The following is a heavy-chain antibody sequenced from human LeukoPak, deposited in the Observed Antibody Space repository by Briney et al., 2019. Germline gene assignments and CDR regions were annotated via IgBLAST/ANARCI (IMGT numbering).Heavy chain of an antibody. CDR1: GGSFSGYY. D-gene: IGHD3-10*01. V-gene: IGHV4-34*01. Sequence: SETLSLTCAVYGGSFSGYYWSWIRQPPGKGLEWIGEINHSGSTNYNTSLKSRVTISVDTSKTQFSLKLRSVTAADTAVYYCARGVDGSGSYYLDYWGQGTLVTVSS. CDR3: ARGVDGSGSYYLDY. J-gene: IGHJ4*02. CDR2: INHSGST.